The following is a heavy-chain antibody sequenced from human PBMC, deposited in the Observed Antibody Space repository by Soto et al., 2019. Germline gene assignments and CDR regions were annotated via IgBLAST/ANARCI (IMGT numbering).Heavy chain of an antibody. CDR2: IYYSGST. CDR3: ARARQYYDCELDP. Sequence: PSETLSLTCTASGGSISSYYWSWIRQPPGKGLEWIGYIYYSGSTNYNPSLKSRVTISVDTSKNQFSLKLSSVTAADTAVYYCARARQYYDCELDPWGQGTLVTVSS. D-gene: IGHD3-22*01. CDR1: GGSISSYY. J-gene: IGHJ5*02. V-gene: IGHV4-59*01.